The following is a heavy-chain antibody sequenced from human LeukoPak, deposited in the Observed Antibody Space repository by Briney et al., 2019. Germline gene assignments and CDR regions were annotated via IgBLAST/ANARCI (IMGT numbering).Heavy chain of an antibody. V-gene: IGHV1-69*05. CDR3: ARSPTTLSFAATAPPDY. D-gene: IGHD1-14*01. CDR2: IIPIFGTA. Sequence: SVKVSCKASGGTFSSYAISWVRQAPGQGLEWMGGIIPIFGTANYAQKFQGRVTITTDESTSTAYMELSSLRSEDTAVYYCARSPTTLSFAATAPPDYWGQGTLVTVSS. CDR1: GGTFSSYA. J-gene: IGHJ4*02.